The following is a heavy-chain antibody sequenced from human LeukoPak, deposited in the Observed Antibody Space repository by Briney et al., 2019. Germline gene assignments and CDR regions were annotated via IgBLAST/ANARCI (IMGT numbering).Heavy chain of an antibody. V-gene: IGHV3-66*04. CDR2: IYNGGNT. CDR1: GLTVSGNY. J-gene: IGHJ5*02. CDR3: ARLVTGTTVINSGWFDP. D-gene: IGHD4-23*01. Sequence: PGGSLRLSCAASGLTVSGNYMAWVRQAPGKGLEWASVIYNGGNTYHSDSVKGRFSISRDNSKNTVYLQMNGLRVEDTAVYYCARLVTGTTVINSGWFDPWGRGTRVTVSS.